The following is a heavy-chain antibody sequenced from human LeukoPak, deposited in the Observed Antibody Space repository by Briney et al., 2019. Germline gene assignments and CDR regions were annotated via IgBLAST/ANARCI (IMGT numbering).Heavy chain of an antibody. CDR2: VYYTGST. J-gene: IGHJ4*02. D-gene: IGHD5-24*01. V-gene: IGHV4-59*12. CDR3: ARSPLGWLQYDYFDY. CDR1: GGSISSYY. Sequence: PSETLSLTCTVSGGSISSYYWSWVRQPPGKGLEWIGFVYYTGSTNYSPSLKSRVTISVDTSKNQFSLKLSSVTAADTAVYYCARSPLGWLQYDYFDYWGQGTLVTVSS.